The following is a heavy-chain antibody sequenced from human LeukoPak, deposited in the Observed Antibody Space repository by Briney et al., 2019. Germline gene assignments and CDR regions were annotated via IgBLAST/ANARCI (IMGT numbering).Heavy chain of an antibody. CDR2: ISAYNGNT. CDR3: ARVRQQLVRGFDP. CDR1: GYTFTGYY. V-gene: IGHV1-18*04. D-gene: IGHD6-13*01. Sequence: GASVKVSCKASGYTFTGYYMHWVRQAPGQGLEWMGWISAYNGNTNYAQKLQGRVTMTTDTSTSTAYMELRSLRSDDTAVYYCARVRQQLVRGFDPWGQGTLVTVSS. J-gene: IGHJ5*02.